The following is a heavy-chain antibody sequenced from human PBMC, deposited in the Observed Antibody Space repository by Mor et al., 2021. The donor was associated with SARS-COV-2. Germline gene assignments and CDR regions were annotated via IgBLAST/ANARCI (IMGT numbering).Heavy chain of an antibody. CDR2: INPNSRGT. D-gene: IGHD6-19*01. J-gene: IGHJ6*03. V-gene: IGHV1-2*02. CDR3: ARGIAVAGTWGNYYYYMDV. Sequence: LEWMGWINPNSRGTNYAQKFQGRVTMTRDTSISTAYMELSRLRSDDTAVYYCARGIAVAGTWGNYYYYMDVWGK.